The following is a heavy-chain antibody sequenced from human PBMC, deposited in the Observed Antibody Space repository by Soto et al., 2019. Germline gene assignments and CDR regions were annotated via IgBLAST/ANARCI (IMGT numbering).Heavy chain of an antibody. J-gene: IGHJ6*02. CDR3: ARDLRTNYYGMDV. V-gene: IGHV3-53*01. CDR1: GFTVSINY. Sequence: GGSLRLSCAASGFTVSINYMSWVRQAPGKGLEWVSVIYSGGSTYYADSVKGRFTISRDNSKNTLYLQMNSLRAEDTAVYYCARDLRTNYYGMDVWGQGTTVTVSS. CDR2: IYSGGST.